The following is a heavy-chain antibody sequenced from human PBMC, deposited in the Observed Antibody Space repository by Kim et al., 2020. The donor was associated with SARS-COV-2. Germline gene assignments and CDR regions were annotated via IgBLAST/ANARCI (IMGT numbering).Heavy chain of an antibody. Sequence: GGSLRLSCAASGFTFSSYWMSWVRQAPGKGLEWVANIKQDGSEKYYVDSVKGRFTISRDNAKNSLYLQMNSLRAEDTAVYYCARDQAAINYYYYGMDVWGQGTTVTVSS. CDR2: IKQDGSEK. D-gene: IGHD2-2*02. CDR1: GFTFSSYW. CDR3: ARDQAAINYYYYGMDV. J-gene: IGHJ6*02. V-gene: IGHV3-7*03.